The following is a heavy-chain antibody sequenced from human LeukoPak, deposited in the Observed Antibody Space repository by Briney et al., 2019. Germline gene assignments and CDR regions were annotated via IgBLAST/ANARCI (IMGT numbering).Heavy chain of an antibody. J-gene: IGHJ4*02. D-gene: IGHD2-21*02. CDR3: AREKYCGNDCSHFIDY. Sequence: GASVKVSCKVSGYTLTELSMHWVRQAPGKGLEWMGGFDPEDGETIYAQKFQGRVTMTEDTSTDTAYMELSSLRSEDTAVYYCAREKYCGNDCSHFIDYWGQGTLVTVSS. CDR2: FDPEDGET. CDR1: GYTLTELS. V-gene: IGHV1-24*01.